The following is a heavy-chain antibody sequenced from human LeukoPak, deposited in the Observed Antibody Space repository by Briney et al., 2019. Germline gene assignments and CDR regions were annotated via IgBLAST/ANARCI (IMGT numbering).Heavy chain of an antibody. CDR2: INDDTP. CDR3: AELGITMIGGV. D-gene: IGHD3-10*02. Sequence: PGGSLRLSCAASGFTFSSYAMSWVRQAPGKGLEWVSAINDDTPYYTDSVKGRFTISRDNAKNSLYLQMNSLRAEDTAVYYCAELGITMIGGVWGKGTTVTISS. J-gene: IGHJ6*04. V-gene: IGHV3-23*01. CDR1: GFTFSSYA.